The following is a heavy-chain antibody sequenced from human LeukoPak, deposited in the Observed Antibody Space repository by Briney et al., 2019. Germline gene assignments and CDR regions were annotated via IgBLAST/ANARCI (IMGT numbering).Heavy chain of an antibody. J-gene: IGHJ4*02. V-gene: IGHV3-30*03. CDR3: ARDLGTVVHDY. CDR2: ISYDGSNK. Sequence: GRSLRLSCAASGFTFSSYGMHWVRQAPGKGLEWVAVISYDGSNKYYADSVKGRFTISRDNSKNTLYLQMNSLRAEDTAVYYCARDLGTVVHDYWGQGTLVTVSS. CDR1: GFTFSSYG. D-gene: IGHD4-23*01.